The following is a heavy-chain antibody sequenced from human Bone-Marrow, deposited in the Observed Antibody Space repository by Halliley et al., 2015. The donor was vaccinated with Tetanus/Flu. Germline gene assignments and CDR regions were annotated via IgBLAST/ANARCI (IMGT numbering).Heavy chain of an antibody. D-gene: IGHD3-16*02. CDR2: GSNK. CDR3: AKTLSEMLTFGGVVVSPLDY. V-gene: IGHV3-30*02. J-gene: IGHJ4*02. Sequence: GSNKYYANSVKGRFPIPRDKSKNTLFLEMNSLRAEDTAAYFCAKTLSEMLTFGGVVVSPLDYWGQGTLVTVSS.